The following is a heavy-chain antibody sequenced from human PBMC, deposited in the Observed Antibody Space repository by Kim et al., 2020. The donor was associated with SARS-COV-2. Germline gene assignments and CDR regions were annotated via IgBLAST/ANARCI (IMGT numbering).Heavy chain of an antibody. CDR2: INHSGST. CDR1: GWSFSGYY. D-gene: IGHD2-15*01. CDR3: ARGSLYCSGGSCYSGNYYYYGMDV. V-gene: IGHV4-34*01. Sequence: SETLSLTCAVYGWSFSGYYWSWIRQPPGKGLEWIGEINHSGSTNYNPSLKSRVTISVDTSKNQFSLKLSSVTAADTAVYYCARGSLYCSGGSCYSGNYYYYGMDVWGQGTTVTVSS. J-gene: IGHJ6*02.